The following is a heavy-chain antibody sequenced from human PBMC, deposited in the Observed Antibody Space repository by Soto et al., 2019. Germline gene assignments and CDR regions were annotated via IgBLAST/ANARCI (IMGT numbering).Heavy chain of an antibody. CDR1: GGSFISYS. CDR3: SKSLLFVDHAYMGV. CDR2: IIPIQNKA. Sequence: QVQLVQSGAELKKPGSSVKVSCEASGGSFISYSFTWVRQAPGQGLEWMGRIIPIQNKANYALKLQDRVTITADRSTRTAYMELRCLRPEDTAVYYCSKSLLFVDHAYMGVWGKGTTVTVSS. D-gene: IGHD2-15*01. V-gene: IGHV1-69*02. J-gene: IGHJ6*03.